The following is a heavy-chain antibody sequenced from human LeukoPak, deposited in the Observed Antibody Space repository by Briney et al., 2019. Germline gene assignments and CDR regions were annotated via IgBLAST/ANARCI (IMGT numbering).Heavy chain of an antibody. CDR3: AKDPSLYSTGWYYCDY. Sequence: PGGSLRLSCAASGFIFSNYGMHWVRQAPGKGLEWVAVVSHDGGNKYYTDSVKGRFTISRDNSKNTLYLQMNSLRAEDTAVYYCAKDPSLYSTGWYYCDYWGQGTLVTVSS. D-gene: IGHD6-19*01. CDR2: VSHDGGNK. V-gene: IGHV3-30*18. CDR1: GFIFSNYG. J-gene: IGHJ4*02.